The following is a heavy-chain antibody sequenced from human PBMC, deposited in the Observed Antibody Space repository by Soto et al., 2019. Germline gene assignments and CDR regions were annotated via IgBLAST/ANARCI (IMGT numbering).Heavy chain of an antibody. CDR2: ISAYNGNT. CDR3: ARVPLRYFDRLLPAFDY. D-gene: IGHD3-9*01. Sequence: ASVKVSCKASGYTFTSYGISWARQAPGQALERMGWISAYNGNTNYAQKLQGRVTMTTDTSTSTAYMELRSLRSNDTAVYYCARVPLRYFDRLLPAFDYWGQETLVTVSS. J-gene: IGHJ4*02. CDR1: GYTFTSYG. V-gene: IGHV1-18*01.